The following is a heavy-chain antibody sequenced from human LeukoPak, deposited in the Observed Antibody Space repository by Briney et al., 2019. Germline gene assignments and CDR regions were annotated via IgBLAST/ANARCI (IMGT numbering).Heavy chain of an antibody. D-gene: IGHD3-22*01. Sequence: GRSLRLSCAASGFTFSSYAMHWVRQAPGKGLEWVSAISGSGGSTYYADSVEGRFTISRDNSKNTLYLQMNSLRAEDTAVYYCAKSITMIVVVKGYFDYWGQGTLVTVSS. CDR1: GFTFSSYA. V-gene: IGHV3-23*01. CDR3: AKSITMIVVVKGYFDY. J-gene: IGHJ4*02. CDR2: ISGSGGST.